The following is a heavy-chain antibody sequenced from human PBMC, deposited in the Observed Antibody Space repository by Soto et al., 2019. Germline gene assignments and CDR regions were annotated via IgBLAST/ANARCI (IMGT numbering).Heavy chain of an antibody. V-gene: IGHV4-4*02. Sequence: SETLSLTCAVSGDSITSDWWWTWVRQPPGKGLEWIGEVHHRRGANYNPSLRSRIIISVDKSKNQFSLIMNSVTAADTATYYCAKGGNWQLGSWGQGALVTVSS. CDR3: AKGGNWQLGS. CDR1: GDSITSDWW. J-gene: IGHJ5*01. D-gene: IGHD1-26*01. CDR2: VHHRRGA.